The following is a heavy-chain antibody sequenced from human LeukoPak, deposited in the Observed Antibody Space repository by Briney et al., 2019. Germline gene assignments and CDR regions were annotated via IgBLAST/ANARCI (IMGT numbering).Heavy chain of an antibody. CDR3: ARAMTATYCSGGSCLSY. CDR2: IIPIFGIA. CDR1: GGTFSSYA. J-gene: IGHJ4*02. V-gene: IGHV1-69*04. Sequence: GSSVKVSCKASGGTFSSYAISWVRQAPGQELEWMGRIIPIFGIANYAQKFQGRVTITADKSTSTAYMELSSLRSEDTAVYYCARAMTATYCSGGSCLSYWGQGTLVTVSS. D-gene: IGHD2-15*01.